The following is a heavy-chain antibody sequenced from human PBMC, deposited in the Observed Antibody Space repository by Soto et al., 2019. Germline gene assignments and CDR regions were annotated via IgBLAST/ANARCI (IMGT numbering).Heavy chain of an antibody. D-gene: IGHD3-10*01. J-gene: IGHJ4*02. CDR2: IYYSGST. CDR1: GGSIISYY. CDR3: ARAPRGNYGYPSYFDY. Sequence: PLETLPHTCTVSGGSIISYYWSWIRQPTGKGLEWIGYIYYSGSTNYNPSLKSRVTISVDTSKNQFSLKLSSVTAADTAVYYCARAPRGNYGYPSYFDYWGQGTLVTVSS. V-gene: IGHV4-59*01.